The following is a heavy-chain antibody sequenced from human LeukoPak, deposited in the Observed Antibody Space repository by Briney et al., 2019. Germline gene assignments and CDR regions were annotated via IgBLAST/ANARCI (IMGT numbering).Heavy chain of an antibody. CDR2: LNPGDADT. CDR3: GRRPHGDLDVDY. Sequence: GESLKISCKASGYRFTAYWIGGARRLPGKGMNWMGILNPGDADTRYSPSFQGQVTISADKSISTAYVQWSSLTASDTAMYYCGRRPHGDLDVDYWGQGTLVTGFS. V-gene: IGHV5-51*01. J-gene: IGHJ4*02. CDR1: GYRFTAYW. D-gene: IGHD4-17*01.